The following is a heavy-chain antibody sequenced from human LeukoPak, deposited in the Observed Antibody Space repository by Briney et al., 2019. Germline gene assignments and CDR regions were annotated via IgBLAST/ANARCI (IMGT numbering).Heavy chain of an antibody. CDR1: GYTFTGYY. J-gene: IGHJ1*01. CDR2: INPNSGGT. Sequence: GASVKDSCKASGYTFTGYYMYWVRQAPGQGLEWMGWINPNSGGTNYAQKFQGRVTMTRDTSISTAYMQLRSLRSDDTAVYYCARDWDDYGDSPNFQHWGQGTLVTVSS. CDR3: ARDWDDYGDSPNFQH. V-gene: IGHV1-2*02. D-gene: IGHD4-17*01.